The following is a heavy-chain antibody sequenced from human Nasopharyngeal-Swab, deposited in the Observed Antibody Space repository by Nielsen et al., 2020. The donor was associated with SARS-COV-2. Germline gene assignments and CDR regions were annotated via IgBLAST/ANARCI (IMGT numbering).Heavy chain of an antibody. CDR1: GGSISSSNW. CDR3: ARGGVAAAGTDY. D-gene: IGHD6-13*01. CDR2: IYHSGST. V-gene: IGHV4-4*02. J-gene: IGHJ4*02. Sequence: SETLSLTCAVSGGSISSSNWWSWVRQPPGKGLEWIGEIYHSGSTNYNPSLKSRVTISVDTSKNQFSLKLSSVTAADTAVYYCARGGVAAAGTDYWGQGTLVTVSS.